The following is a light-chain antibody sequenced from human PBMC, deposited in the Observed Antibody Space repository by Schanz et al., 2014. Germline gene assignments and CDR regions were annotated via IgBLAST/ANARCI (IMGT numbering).Light chain of an antibody. Sequence: QSALTQPASVSGSPGQSITISCTGTIRDVGGYTYVSWYQQHPGKAPKVIIYDVTIRPSGVSDRFSGSKSGNTASLTISGLQAEDEANYYCSSYTSTVSVVFGGGTQLTVL. V-gene: IGLV2-14*01. CDR3: SSYTSTVSVV. J-gene: IGLJ2*01. CDR1: IRDVGGYTY. CDR2: DVT.